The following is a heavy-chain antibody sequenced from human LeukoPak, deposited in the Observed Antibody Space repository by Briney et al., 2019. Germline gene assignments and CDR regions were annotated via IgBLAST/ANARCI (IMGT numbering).Heavy chain of an antibody. J-gene: IGHJ4*02. CDR3: AQNRATDYYGSGSFPDY. V-gene: IGHV3-30*18. D-gene: IGHD3-10*01. CDR2: ISYDGSNK. CDR1: GLTFSSFG. Sequence: GGSLRLSCAASGLTFSSFGMHWVRQSPDKGLEWVAVISYDGSNKYYADSVKGRFTVSRDNSQNTLYLQMNSLRVEDTAEYYCAQNRATDYYGSGSFPDYWGQGTLVTVSS.